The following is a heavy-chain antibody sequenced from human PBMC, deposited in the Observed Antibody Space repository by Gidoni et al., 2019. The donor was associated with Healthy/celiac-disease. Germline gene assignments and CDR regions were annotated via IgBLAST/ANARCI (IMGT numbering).Heavy chain of an antibody. CDR2: IIPICGTA. V-gene: IGHV1-69*01. J-gene: IGHJ6*02. CDR1: GGTFSSYA. CDR3: AREDDFWSGYSVFFGMDV. Sequence: QVQLVQSGAEVKKPGSSVKFPCKASGGTFSSYAISWVRQAPGPGLEWMGGIIPICGTANYAQNFQGRVTITADESTSTAYMELSSLRSEDTAVYYCAREDDFWSGYSVFFGMDVWGQGTTVTVSS. D-gene: IGHD3-3*01.